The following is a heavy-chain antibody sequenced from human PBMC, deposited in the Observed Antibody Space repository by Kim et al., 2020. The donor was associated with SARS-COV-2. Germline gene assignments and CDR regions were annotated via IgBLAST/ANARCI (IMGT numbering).Heavy chain of an antibody. V-gene: IGHV3-53*04. CDR2: IYSGGST. J-gene: IGHJ3*02. CDR3: ASPCGGDCYIGAAAGAFDI. D-gene: IGHD2-21*02. CDR1: GFTVSSNY. Sequence: GGSLRLSCAASGFTVSSNYMSWVRQAPGKGLEWVSVIYSGGSTYYADSVKGRFTISRHNSKNTLYLQMNSLGAEDTAVYYCASPCGGDCYIGAAAGAFDICGQGTIVTVSS.